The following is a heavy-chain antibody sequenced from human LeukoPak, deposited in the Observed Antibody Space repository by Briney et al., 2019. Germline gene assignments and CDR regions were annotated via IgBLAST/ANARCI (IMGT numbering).Heavy chain of an antibody. CDR2: INPNSGGT. V-gene: IGHV1-2*04. D-gene: IGHD2-2*01. CDR3: ATAIIVVVPAAIHDAFDI. CDR1: GYTFTGYY. J-gene: IGHJ3*02. Sequence: ASVKVSCKASGYTFTGYYMHWVRQAPGQGLEWMGWINPNSGGTNYAQKFQGWVTMTRDTSISTAYMELSRLRSDDTAVYYCATAIIVVVPAAIHDAFDIWGQGTMVTVSS.